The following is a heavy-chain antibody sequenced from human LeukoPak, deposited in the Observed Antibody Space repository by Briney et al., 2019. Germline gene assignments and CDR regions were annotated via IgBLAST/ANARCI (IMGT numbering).Heavy chain of an antibody. CDR3: ARQYIVVVQSWYFDL. CDR1: GGSISSSSYY. J-gene: IGHJ2*01. CDR2: IYYSGST. V-gene: IGHV4-39*01. Sequence: SETLSLTCTVSGGSISSSSYYWGWIRQPPGKGLEWIGSIYYSGSTYHNPSLKSRVTISVDTSKNQFSLKLSSVTAADTAVYYCARQYIVVVQSWYFDLWGRGTLVTVSS. D-gene: IGHD2-2*01.